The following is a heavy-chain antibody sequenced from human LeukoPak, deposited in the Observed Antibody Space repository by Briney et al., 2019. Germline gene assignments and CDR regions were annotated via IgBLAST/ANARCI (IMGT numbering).Heavy chain of an antibody. CDR1: GGSISSSSYY. CDR2: IYYSGST. CDR3: ASTSRYSSSWYFDY. Sequence: SETLSLTCTVSGGSISSSSYYWGWIRQPPGKGLEWIGSIYYSGSTYYNPSLKSRVTISVDTSKNQFSLKLSSVTAADTAVYYCASTSRYSSSWYFDYWGQGTLVTVSS. J-gene: IGHJ4*02. D-gene: IGHD6-13*01. V-gene: IGHV4-39*07.